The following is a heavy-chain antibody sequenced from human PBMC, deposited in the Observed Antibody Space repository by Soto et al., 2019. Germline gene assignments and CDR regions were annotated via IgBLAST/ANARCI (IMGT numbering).Heavy chain of an antibody. V-gene: IGHV1-18*04. Sequence: QVQLVQSGGEVKKPGASVKVSCKTSGYTFTNYGITWVRQAPGQGLKWMGWISAYNGDTNYAQKVQGRVIMTTDTSTTPAYMELRSLRSDDTAVYYCARGPAGGLRGGVSYWGQGTLVTVSS. D-gene: IGHD2-15*01. CDR1: GYTFTNYG. CDR2: ISAYNGDT. J-gene: IGHJ4*02. CDR3: ARGPAGGLRGGVSY.